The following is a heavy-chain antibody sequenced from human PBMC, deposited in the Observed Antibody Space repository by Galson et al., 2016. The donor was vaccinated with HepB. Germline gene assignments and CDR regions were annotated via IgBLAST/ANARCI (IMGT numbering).Heavy chain of an antibody. J-gene: IGHJ4*02. CDR2: ISGSGGTT. D-gene: IGHD5-18*01. Sequence: SLRLSCAASGFTLNSFAMSWVRQAPGKGLEWVSFISGSGGTTHYADSVRGRFTVSRDNAQNMLYLEMNSLRAEDAAVYYCGRHRYSYGHYFDQWGQGTLVTVSS. CDR3: GRHRYSYGHYFDQ. CDR1: GFTLNSFA. V-gene: IGHV3-23*01.